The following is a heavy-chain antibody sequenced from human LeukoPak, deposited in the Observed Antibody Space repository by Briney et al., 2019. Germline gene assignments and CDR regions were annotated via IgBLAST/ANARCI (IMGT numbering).Heavy chain of an antibody. CDR3: AKDLYSSGWFNYFDP. Sequence: PGGSLRLSCAVSGFTFSSYGMHWVRQAPGKGLERVAMIAHDGINTYYEDSVKGRFTISRDNSKNILYLQMNSLRAEDTAVYYCAKDLYSSGWFNYFDPWGQGTLVTVSS. CDR2: IAHDGINT. J-gene: IGHJ5*02. D-gene: IGHD6-19*01. CDR1: GFTFSSYG. V-gene: IGHV3-30*18.